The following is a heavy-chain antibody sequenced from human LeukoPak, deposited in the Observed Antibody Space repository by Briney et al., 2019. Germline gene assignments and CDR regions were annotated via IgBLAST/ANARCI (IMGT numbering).Heavy chain of an antibody. J-gene: IGHJ4*02. V-gene: IGHV1-69*04. CDR3: ARDLGYYDSEWD. CDR2: IIPILGIA. Sequence: SVKVSCKASGGTFSSYAISWVRQAPGQGLGWMGRIIPILGIANYAQKFQGRVTITADKSTSTAYMELSSLRSEDTAVYYCARDLGYYDSEWDWGQGTLVTVSS. CDR1: GGTFSSYA. D-gene: IGHD3-22*01.